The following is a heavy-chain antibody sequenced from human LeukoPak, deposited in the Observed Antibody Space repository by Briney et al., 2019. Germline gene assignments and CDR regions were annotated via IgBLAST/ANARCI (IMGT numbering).Heavy chain of an antibody. J-gene: IGHJ4*02. Sequence: ISSSSSTIYSADSVKGRFTISRDNAKNSLYLQMNSLRAEDTAVYYCAREGGITIFAQDYWGQGTLVTVSS. CDR2: ISSSSSTI. V-gene: IGHV3-48*01. D-gene: IGHD3-3*01. CDR3: AREGGITIFAQDY.